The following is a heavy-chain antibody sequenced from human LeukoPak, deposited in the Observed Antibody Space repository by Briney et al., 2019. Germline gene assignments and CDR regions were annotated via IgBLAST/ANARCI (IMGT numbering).Heavy chain of an antibody. V-gene: IGHV3-30*04. J-gene: IGHJ4*02. CDR1: GFTFSSYA. CDR3: ARSPYCSGGSCYFGYFDY. D-gene: IGHD2-15*01. CDR2: ISYDGSNK. Sequence: PGGSLRLSCAASGFTFSSYAMHWVRQAPGKGLEWVAVISYDGSNKYYADSVKGRFTISRDNSKNTLYLQMNSLRAEDTAVYYCARSPYCSGGSCYFGYFDYWGQGTPVTVSS.